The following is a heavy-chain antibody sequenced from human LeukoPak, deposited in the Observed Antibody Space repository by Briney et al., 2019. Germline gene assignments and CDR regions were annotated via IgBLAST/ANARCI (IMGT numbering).Heavy chain of an antibody. V-gene: IGHV4-59*01. Sequence: PSETLSLTCTVSGGSISSYYWSWIRQPPGKGLEWIGYIYYSGSTNYNPSLKSRVTISVDTSKNQFSLKLSSVTAADTAVYYCAGDAYDILTGYYNVYWGQGTLVTVSS. J-gene: IGHJ4*02. CDR2: IYYSGST. CDR1: GGSISSYY. D-gene: IGHD3-9*01. CDR3: AGDAYDILTGYYNVY.